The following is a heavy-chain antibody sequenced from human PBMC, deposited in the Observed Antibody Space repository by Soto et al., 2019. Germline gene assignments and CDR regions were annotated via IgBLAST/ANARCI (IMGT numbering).Heavy chain of an antibody. CDR3: ARGSEFYSDSWAGREKRNWFDP. Sequence: ASETLSLTCTVSGGSISSGDYYWSWIRQPPGKGLEWIGYIYVSGSTYYNPSLKSRVTISVDTAKNPCSLKLSAVTAAATAVYYSARGSEFYSDSWAGREKRNWFDPWGQGTLVTVSS. D-gene: IGHD6-13*01. CDR2: IYVSGST. CDR1: GGSISSGDYY. V-gene: IGHV4-30-4*01. J-gene: IGHJ5*02.